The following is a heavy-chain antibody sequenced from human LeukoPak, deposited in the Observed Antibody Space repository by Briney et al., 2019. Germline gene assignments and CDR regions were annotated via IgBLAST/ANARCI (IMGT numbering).Heavy chain of an antibody. CDR2: IYYSGST. Sequence: SETLSLTCTVTGGSFSTYYWSWIRQPPGKGPEWIGYIYYSGSTRYNPSLKSRVTISVDTSKNQISLKLGSVTAADTAVYYCARHDVAGATTDYFQHWGQGTLVTVSS. J-gene: IGHJ1*01. V-gene: IGHV4-59*08. D-gene: IGHD1-26*01. CDR3: ARHDVAGATTDYFQH. CDR1: GGSFSTYY.